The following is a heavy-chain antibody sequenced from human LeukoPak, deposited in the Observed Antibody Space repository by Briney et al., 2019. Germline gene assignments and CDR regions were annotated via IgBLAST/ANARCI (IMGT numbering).Heavy chain of an antibody. CDR1: VVTLSNYA. V-gene: IGHV3-23*01. CDR2: MSGSGGST. J-gene: IGHJ4*02. D-gene: IGHD4/OR15-4a*01. CDR3: AKVPGSRRWWELPYFDY. Sequence: GGSVRLSCAASVVTLSNYAMRWVRQAPGKGLESVSSMSGSGGSTYYADSVKGRFTIPRDNSKNTLYLQMNSLRGEDTAVYYCAKVPGSRRWWELPYFDYWGQGTLVTVSS.